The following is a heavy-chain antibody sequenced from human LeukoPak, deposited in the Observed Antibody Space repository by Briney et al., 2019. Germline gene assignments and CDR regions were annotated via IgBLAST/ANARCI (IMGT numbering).Heavy chain of an antibody. CDR2: ISGYNGNT. CDR1: GYSFTSYG. J-gene: IGHJ4*02. D-gene: IGHD3-22*01. Sequence: ASVKVSCKASGYSFTSYGISWVRQDPGQGLEWMGGISGYNGNTNYAQRLQGRVTMTTDTSTSTAYMELRSLSSDDTAVYYCARDRPYYYDSSAYYPDFWGQGTLVTVSS. V-gene: IGHV1-18*01. CDR3: ARDRPYYYDSSAYYPDF.